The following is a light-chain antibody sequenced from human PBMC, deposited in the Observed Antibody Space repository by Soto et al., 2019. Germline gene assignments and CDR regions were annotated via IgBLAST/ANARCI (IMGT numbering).Light chain of an antibody. J-gene: IGLJ1*01. V-gene: IGLV2-23*01. CDR3: CSYAGRSIFYV. CDR2: EGS. Sequence: QSVLTQPASVSGSPGQSITISCTGTSSDVGSYNLVSWYQQHPGKAPKLMIYEGSKRPSGISNRFSGSKSGNTASLTISGLQAEDEADYFCCSYAGRSIFYVFGTGTKVTVL. CDR1: SSDVGSYNL.